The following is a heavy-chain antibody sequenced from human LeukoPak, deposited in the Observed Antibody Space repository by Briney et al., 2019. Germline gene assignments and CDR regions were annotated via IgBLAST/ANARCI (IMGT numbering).Heavy chain of an antibody. J-gene: IGHJ4*02. Sequence: SETLSLTCTVSGGSIGSYYWSWIRQPPGKGLEWIGYIYYSGSTNYNPSLKSRVTISVDTSKNQFSLKLSSVTAADTAVYYCARRMEEQLLVFDYWGQGTLVTVSS. D-gene: IGHD6-19*01. CDR1: GGSIGSYY. CDR3: ARRMEEQLLVFDY. V-gene: IGHV4-59*01. CDR2: IYYSGST.